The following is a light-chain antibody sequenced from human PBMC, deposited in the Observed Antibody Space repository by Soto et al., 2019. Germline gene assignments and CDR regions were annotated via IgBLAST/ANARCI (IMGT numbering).Light chain of an antibody. CDR1: QSVSSN. V-gene: IGKV3-15*01. J-gene: IGKJ1*01. CDR3: QQYNKWPRT. CDR2: GAS. Sequence: DMVITQSTATLSVSPGERATLSCRASQSVSSNLAWYQQKPGQAPRLLIYGASTRATGIPARFSGSGSGTEFTLTISSLQSEDFAVYYCQQYNKWPRTFGQGTKVDIK.